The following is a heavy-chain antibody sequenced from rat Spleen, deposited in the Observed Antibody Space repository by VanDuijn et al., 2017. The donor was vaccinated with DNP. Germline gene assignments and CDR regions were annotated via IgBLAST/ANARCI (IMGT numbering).Heavy chain of an antibody. Sequence: EVQLVESGGGLVQPGRSLKLSCAASGFTFSNYYMAWVRQAPKKGLEWVATISTSGSRTYYPDSVKGRFTISRDNAKSSLYLQMNSLKSEDTATYYCARQGITTRAYAMDAWGQGTSVTVSS. CDR3: ARQGITTRAYAMDA. V-gene: IGHV5-25*01. CDR2: ISTSGSRT. D-gene: IGHD1-10*01. J-gene: IGHJ4*01. CDR1: GFTFSNYY.